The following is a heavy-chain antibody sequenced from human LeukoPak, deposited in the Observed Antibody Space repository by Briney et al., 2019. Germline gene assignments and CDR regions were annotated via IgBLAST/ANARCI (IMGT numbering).Heavy chain of an antibody. Sequence: PGGSLRLSCAASGFTLSSYAMNWVRQAPGKGLEWVSAISGSGASTYYVDSVKGRFTISRDKSKSTLYLQLNSLRAEDTAIYYCAKGVTNWVNNYFDYWGQGTLVTVSS. D-gene: IGHD7-27*01. CDR2: ISGSGAST. J-gene: IGHJ4*02. V-gene: IGHV3-23*01. CDR1: GFTLSSYA. CDR3: AKGVTNWVNNYFDY.